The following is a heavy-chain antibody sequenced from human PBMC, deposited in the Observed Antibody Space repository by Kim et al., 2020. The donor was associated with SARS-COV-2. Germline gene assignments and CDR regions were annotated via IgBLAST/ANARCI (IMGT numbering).Heavy chain of an antibody. CDR3: AKSGDGGSTNYFDY. CDR2: ISYDGSNK. CDR1: GFTFSSYG. D-gene: IGHD2-21*02. Sequence: WGSLRLSCAASGFTFSSYGMHWVRQAPGKGLEWVAVISYDGSNKYYADSVKGRFTISRDNSKNTLYLQMNSLRAEDTAVYYCAKSGDGGSTNYFDYWGQG. V-gene: IGHV3-30*18. J-gene: IGHJ4*02.